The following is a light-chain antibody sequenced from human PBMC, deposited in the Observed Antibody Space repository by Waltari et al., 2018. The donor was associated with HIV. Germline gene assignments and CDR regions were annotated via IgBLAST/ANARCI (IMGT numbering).Light chain of an antibody. Sequence: QSVLTQPPPASAAPGQKVTISCSGRSSKIGNNYVSWYQHLPGTAPKLLIYDNDKRPSGIPDRFSGSKSGTSATLGITGLQTGDEADYYCGTWDSSLSAWVFGGGTKLTVL. CDR3: GTWDSSLSAWV. CDR1: SSKIGNNY. CDR2: DND. J-gene: IGLJ3*02. V-gene: IGLV1-51*01.